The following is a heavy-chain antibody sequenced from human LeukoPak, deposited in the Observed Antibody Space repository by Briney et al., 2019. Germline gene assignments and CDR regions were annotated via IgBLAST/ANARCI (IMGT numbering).Heavy chain of an antibody. D-gene: IGHD3-10*01. Sequence: GGSLRLSCAASGFTFSDYNMRWIRQAPGKELEWVSSISRSGSTKYYADSVKGRFTISRDNAKNTLYLQMNSLRAEDTAVYYCARVLGGSGSYSYFDYWGQGTLVTVSS. CDR2: ISRSGSTK. J-gene: IGHJ4*02. CDR3: ARVLGGSGSYSYFDY. V-gene: IGHV3-11*04. CDR1: GFTFSDYN.